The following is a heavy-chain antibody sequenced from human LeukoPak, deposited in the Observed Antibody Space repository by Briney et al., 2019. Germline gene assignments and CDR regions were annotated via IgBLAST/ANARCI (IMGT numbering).Heavy chain of an antibody. Sequence: SETLSLTCTVSGGSISSNNYYWGWIRQPPGKGLEWIGSTFYSGNTYYNPSLKSRVTISVDTSKNHFSLKLSSVTAADTAVYYCARHLPYSSSSYSNYWGQGTLVTVSS. V-gene: IGHV4-39*01. CDR2: TFYSGNT. D-gene: IGHD6-6*01. CDR1: GGSISSNNYY. CDR3: ARHLPYSSSSYSNY. J-gene: IGHJ4*02.